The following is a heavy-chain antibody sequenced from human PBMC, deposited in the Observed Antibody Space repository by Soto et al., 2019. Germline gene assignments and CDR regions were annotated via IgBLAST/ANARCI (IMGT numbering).Heavy chain of an antibody. CDR1: GGSISSGGYY. CDR3: ATAHNRFTTDEYYYDSSRQNYYYGMDV. V-gene: IGHV4-31*01. J-gene: IGHJ6*02. CDR2: LYYSGST. Sequence: QVQLQESGPGLVKPSQTLSLTCTVSGGSISSGGYYWSWIRQHPGEGLEWIGYLYYSGSTYYNPSLKSPATISLDTSKNQFSLKLSSVTAADTAVYYRATAHNRFTTDEYYYDSSRQNYYYGMDVWGQGTTVTVSS. D-gene: IGHD3-22*01.